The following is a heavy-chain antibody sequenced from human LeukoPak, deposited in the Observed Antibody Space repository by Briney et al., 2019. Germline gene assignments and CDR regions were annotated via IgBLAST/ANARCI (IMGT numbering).Heavy chain of an antibody. CDR3: ARHTPLPDIVVVVAATIESRAFDI. J-gene: IGHJ3*02. V-gene: IGHV4-4*02. Sequence: KPSETLSLTCAVSGGSISSSNWWSWVRQPPGKGLEWIGEISHSGSTNYNPSLKSRVTISVDKSKNQFSLKLSSVTAADTAVYYCARHTPLPDIVVVVAATIESRAFDIWGQGTMVTVSS. D-gene: IGHD2-15*01. CDR2: ISHSGST. CDR1: GGSISSSNW.